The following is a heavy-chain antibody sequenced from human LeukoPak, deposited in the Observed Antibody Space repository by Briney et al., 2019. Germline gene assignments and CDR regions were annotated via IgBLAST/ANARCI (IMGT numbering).Heavy chain of an antibody. CDR3: ARLFSRGTRNWFDP. Sequence: ASVKVSCKASGYTFTGYYMHWVRQAPGQGLEWMGWINPNSGGTNYAQKFQGWVTMTRDTSISTAYMELSRLRSDDTAVYYCARLFSRGTRNWFDPWGQGTLVTVSS. CDR2: INPNSGGT. D-gene: IGHD2-8*01. V-gene: IGHV1-2*04. J-gene: IGHJ5*02. CDR1: GYTFTGYY.